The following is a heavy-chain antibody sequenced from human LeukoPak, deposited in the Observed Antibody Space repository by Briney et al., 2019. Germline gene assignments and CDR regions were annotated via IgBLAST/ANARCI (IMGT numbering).Heavy chain of an antibody. CDR2: ISSDGRNQ. D-gene: IGHD6-13*01. V-gene: IGHV3-30*04. CDR3: ARDGIAEAGGFNFDS. Sequence: GKSLRLFCAASGFTFSTYTMHWVRQAPGKGLAWVALISSDGRNQLYADSVKGRFTISRDNSKNTLYLQMDNLRTEDTAVYFCARDGIAEAGGFNFDSWGQGALVTVSS. CDR1: GFTFSTYT. J-gene: IGHJ4*02.